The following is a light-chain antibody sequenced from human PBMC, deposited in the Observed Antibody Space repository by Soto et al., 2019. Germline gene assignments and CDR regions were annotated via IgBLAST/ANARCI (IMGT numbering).Light chain of an antibody. J-gene: IGKJ1*01. Sequence: EIVLTQSPGTLSLSPGERATLSCRASQSVTSPFLAWYQQKPGQPPRLLIYSTSGRATGIPDRFSGSGSGTDFTLTISSLEHEDSAVYYCQQYGSSPRTFGQGTKVEV. CDR2: STS. V-gene: IGKV3-20*01. CDR1: QSVTSPF. CDR3: QQYGSSPRT.